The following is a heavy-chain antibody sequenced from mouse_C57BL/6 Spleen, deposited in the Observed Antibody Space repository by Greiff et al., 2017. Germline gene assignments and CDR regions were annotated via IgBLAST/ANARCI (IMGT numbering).Heavy chain of an antibody. CDR2: INPSNGGT. V-gene: IGHV1-53*01. CDR3: ASRGDVYYGSINLYFEV. J-gene: IGHJ1*03. Sequence: VQLQQPGTELVKPGASVKLSCKASGYTFTSYWMHWVKQRPGQGLEWIGNINPSNGGTTYNEKFKGKATLTVAKSSSTSYMQLSSLTSADSAVYYCASRGDVYYGSINLYFEVWGTGTTVTVSS. CDR1: GYTFTSYW. D-gene: IGHD1-1*01.